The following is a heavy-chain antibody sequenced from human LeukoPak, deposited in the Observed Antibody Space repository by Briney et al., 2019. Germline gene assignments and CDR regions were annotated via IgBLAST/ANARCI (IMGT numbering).Heavy chain of an antibody. Sequence: ASVKVSCKASGYTFTGYYMHWVRQAPGQGLEWMGWINPNSGGTNYAQKFHGRVTMTRDSSISTAYMELSGLRSDDTAVYYCARDLGGNALDIWGQGTLVTVSS. J-gene: IGHJ3*02. V-gene: IGHV1-2*02. CDR2: INPNSGGT. CDR1: GYTFTGYY. CDR3: ARDLGGNALDI. D-gene: IGHD3-16*01.